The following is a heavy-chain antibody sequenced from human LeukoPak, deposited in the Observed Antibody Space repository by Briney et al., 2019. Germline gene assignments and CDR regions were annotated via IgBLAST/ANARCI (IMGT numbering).Heavy chain of an antibody. CDR3: ARGVAVAGTDY. J-gene: IGHJ4*02. CDR1: GYTFTSYY. D-gene: IGHD6-19*01. Sequence: VASVKVSCKASGYTFTSYYMHWVRQAPGQGLEWMGIINPSGGSTSYAQKFQGRVTMTRDTSTSTVYMELSRLRSDDTAVYYCARGVAVAGTDYWGQGTLVTVSS. CDR2: INPSGGST. V-gene: IGHV1-46*01.